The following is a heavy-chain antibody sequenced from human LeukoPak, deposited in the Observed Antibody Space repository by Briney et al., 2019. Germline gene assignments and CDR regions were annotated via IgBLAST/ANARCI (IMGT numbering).Heavy chain of an antibody. CDR3: ASLCSSTSCYNY. D-gene: IGHD2-2*02. CDR2: ISGSGSVT. CDR1: GFTFSSYA. Sequence: GGSLRLXCAASGFTFSSYAMSWVRQAPGKGLEWVSAISGSGSVTYYADSVKGRFTISRDNSKNTLYLQMNSLRAEDTALYYCASLCSSTSCYNYWGQGTLVTVSS. J-gene: IGHJ4*02. V-gene: IGHV3-23*01.